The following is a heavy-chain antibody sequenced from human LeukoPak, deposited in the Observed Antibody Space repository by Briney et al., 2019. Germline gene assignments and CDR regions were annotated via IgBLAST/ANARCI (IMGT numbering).Heavy chain of an antibody. CDR3: ARGKITIFGVVTPVDY. Sequence: SSETLSLTCAVYGGSFSGYYWSWIRQPPGKGLEWIGGINHSGSTNYNPSLKSRVTISVDTSKNQFSLKLSSVTAADTAVYYCARGKITIFGVVTPVDYWGQGTLVTVSS. CDR1: GGSFSGYY. D-gene: IGHD3-3*01. J-gene: IGHJ4*02. V-gene: IGHV4-34*01. CDR2: INHSGST.